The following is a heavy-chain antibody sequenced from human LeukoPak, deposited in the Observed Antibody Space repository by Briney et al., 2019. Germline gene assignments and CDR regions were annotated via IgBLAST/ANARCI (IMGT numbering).Heavy chain of an antibody. CDR2: ISYDGSNK. CDR3: AKDVDSTGDAFDI. D-gene: IGHD2-2*01. J-gene: IGHJ3*02. Sequence: GGSLRLSCAASGFSFSSYAMHWVRQAPGKGLEWVAVISYDGSNKYYADSVKGRFTISRDNSKNTLYLQMNSLRAEDTALYYCAKDVDSTGDAFDIWGQGTMVTVSS. V-gene: IGHV3-30-3*01. CDR1: GFSFSSYA.